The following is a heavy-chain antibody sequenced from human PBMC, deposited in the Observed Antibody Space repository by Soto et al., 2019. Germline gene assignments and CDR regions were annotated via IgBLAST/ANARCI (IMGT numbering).Heavy chain of an antibody. V-gene: IGHV3-53*02. D-gene: IGHD6-19*01. Sequence: EVQLVETGGGLIQPGGSLRLSCAASGFTVSSNYMSWVRQAPGKGLEWVSVIYSGGSTYYADSVKGRFTISRDNSKNTLYLQMNSLRAEDTAVYYCAREKLNAVAGRYYYCYGMDVWGQGTTVTVSS. J-gene: IGHJ6*02. CDR3: AREKLNAVAGRYYYCYGMDV. CDR2: IYSGGST. CDR1: GFTVSSNY.